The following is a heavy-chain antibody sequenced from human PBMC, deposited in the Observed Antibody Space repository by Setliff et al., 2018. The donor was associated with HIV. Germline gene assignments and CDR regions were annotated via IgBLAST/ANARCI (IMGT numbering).Heavy chain of an antibody. CDR3: ARDRLNVYSSGHAFDI. Sequence: ASVKVSCKISGYTLTGLSIHWVRQAPGQGLEWMGRINPNTDDTKYAEKFQGRVTMTRETSISTAYMELSRLRSDDTAVYYCARDRLNVYSSGHAFDIWGQGTMVTVSS. CDR2: INPNTDDT. CDR1: GYTLTGLS. J-gene: IGHJ3*02. V-gene: IGHV1-2*06. D-gene: IGHD6-19*01.